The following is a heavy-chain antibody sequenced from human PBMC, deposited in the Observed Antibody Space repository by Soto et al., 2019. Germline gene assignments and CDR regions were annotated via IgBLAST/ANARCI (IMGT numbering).Heavy chain of an antibody. D-gene: IGHD2-2*01. CDR1: GGSFSGYY. CDR2: INHSGST. V-gene: IGHV4-34*01. CDR3: ARGRPYCSSTSCYAIYYYYYMDV. Sequence: SETLSLTCAVYGGSFSGYYWSWIRQPPGKGLEWIGEINHSGSTNYNPSLKSRVTISVDTSKNQFSLKLSSVTAADTAVYYCARGRPYCSSTSCYAIYYYYYMDVWSKGTTVTVSS. J-gene: IGHJ6*03.